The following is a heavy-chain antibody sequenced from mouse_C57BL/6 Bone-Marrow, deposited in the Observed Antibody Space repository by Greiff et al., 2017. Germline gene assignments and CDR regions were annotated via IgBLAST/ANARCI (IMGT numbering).Heavy chain of an antibody. CDR3: AREGLRYYFDV. Sequence: VQLMESGPELVKPGASVKISCKASGYTFTGYDINWVKQRPGQGLEWIGWIFPGGGSTYYNEKFKGKATLTVDKSSSTAYMVLSSLTSEDSAVYFCAREGLRYYFDVWGKGTTLTVSS. J-gene: IGHJ1*03. CDR2: IFPGGGST. V-gene: IGHV1-75*01. CDR1: GYTFTGYD. D-gene: IGHD1-1*01.